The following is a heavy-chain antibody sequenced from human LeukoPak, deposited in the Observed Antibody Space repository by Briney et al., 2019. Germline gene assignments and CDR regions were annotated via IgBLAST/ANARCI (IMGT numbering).Heavy chain of an antibody. CDR2: ISYDGSNK. Sequence: GGSLRLSCAASGFTFSSYAMHWVRQAPGKGLEWVAVISYDGSNKYYADSVTGRSTISRDNSKNTLYLQMNSLRAEDTAVYYCAKEGWFGELYYYYGMDVWGQGTTVTVSS. V-gene: IGHV3-30-3*01. D-gene: IGHD3-10*01. CDR3: AKEGWFGELYYYYGMDV. CDR1: GFTFSSYA. J-gene: IGHJ6*02.